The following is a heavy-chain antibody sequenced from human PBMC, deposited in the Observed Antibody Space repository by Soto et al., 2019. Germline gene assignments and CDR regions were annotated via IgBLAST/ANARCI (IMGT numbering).Heavy chain of an antibody. J-gene: IGHJ4*02. V-gene: IGHV1-18*01. Sequence: QVHLVQSGAEVKKPGASVKVSCKGSGYTFTSYGITWVRQAPGQGLEWMGWISAHNGNTNYAQKLQGRVSVTRDTSTSTAYMELRRLISDDTAVYYCAGGRYGDYWGQGALVTVSS. D-gene: IGHD1-1*01. CDR2: ISAHNGNT. CDR3: AGGRYGDY. CDR1: GYTFTSYG.